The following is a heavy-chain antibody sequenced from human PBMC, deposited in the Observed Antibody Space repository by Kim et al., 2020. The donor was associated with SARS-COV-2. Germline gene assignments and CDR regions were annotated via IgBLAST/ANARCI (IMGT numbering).Heavy chain of an antibody. V-gene: IGHV3-23*01. CDR1: GFTFSSYA. J-gene: IGHJ4*02. Sequence: GGSLRLSCAASGFTFSSYAMSWVRQAPGKWLEWVSAISGSGGSTYYADSVKGRFTISRDNSKNTLYLQMNSLRAEDTAVYYCAKDRDRITMIVVVITPYFDYWGQGTLVTVSS. CDR2: ISGSGGST. D-gene: IGHD3-22*01. CDR3: AKDRDRITMIVVVITPYFDY.